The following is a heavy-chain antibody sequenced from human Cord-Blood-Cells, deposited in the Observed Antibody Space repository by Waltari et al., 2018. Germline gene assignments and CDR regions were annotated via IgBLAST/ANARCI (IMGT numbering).Heavy chain of an antibody. CDR1: GYTFTGYY. J-gene: IGHJ2*01. CDR2: INPNSGGT. V-gene: IGHV1-2*02. CDR3: ARQVLGDWYFDL. Sequence: QVQLVQSGAEVKKPGASVKVSCKASGYTFTGYYMHWVRQAPGHGLEWMGWINPNSGGTKYAQKFQGRVTMTRDTSISTAYMELSRLRSDDTAVYYCARQVLGDWYFDLWGRGTLVTVSS.